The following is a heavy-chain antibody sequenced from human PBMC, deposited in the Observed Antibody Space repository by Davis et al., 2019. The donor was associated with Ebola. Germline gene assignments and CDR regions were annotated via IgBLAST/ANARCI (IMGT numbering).Heavy chain of an antibody. J-gene: IGHJ5*02. Sequence: GESLKISYAASGFTFSIFTMNWVRQAPGKGLEWVSSISSGSTYIHYADSLEGRFTISRDNAKNSLYLQMNRLTAEDTAVYYCAREVGRAMFDPWGQGTLVTVSS. CDR2: ISSGSTYI. CDR3: AREVGRAMFDP. V-gene: IGHV3-21*01. CDR1: GFTFSIFT. D-gene: IGHD1-26*01.